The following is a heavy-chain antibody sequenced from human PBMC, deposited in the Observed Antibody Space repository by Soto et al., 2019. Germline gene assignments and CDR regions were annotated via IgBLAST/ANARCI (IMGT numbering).Heavy chain of an antibody. CDR1: GFSLSTSGVG. J-gene: IGHJ2*01. CDR2: IYWDDDE. CDR3: AHLTEPGWYFDL. Sequence: QITLKESGPTLVKPTQTLTLTCTFSGFSLSTSGVGVGWIRQPPGKALEWLALIYWDDDERYSPSLKSRLTITKDTSKNQVVLTMTNMDPVDTATYYCAHLTEPGWYFDLWGRGTLVTVSS. V-gene: IGHV2-5*02.